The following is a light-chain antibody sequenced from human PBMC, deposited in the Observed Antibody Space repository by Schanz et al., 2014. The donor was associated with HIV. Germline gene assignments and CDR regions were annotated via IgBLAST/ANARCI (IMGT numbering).Light chain of an antibody. CDR2: GAS. CDR3: QQSDSTPFT. J-gene: IGKJ4*01. V-gene: IGKV3D-20*02. Sequence: EIVMTQSPATLSVSPGERATLSCRASQSVSSSYLAWDQQKPGQAPRLLIYGASSRATGIPDRFSGSGSGTDFTLTISSLQPEDVATYYCQQSDSTPFTFGGGTKVEIK. CDR1: QSVSSSY.